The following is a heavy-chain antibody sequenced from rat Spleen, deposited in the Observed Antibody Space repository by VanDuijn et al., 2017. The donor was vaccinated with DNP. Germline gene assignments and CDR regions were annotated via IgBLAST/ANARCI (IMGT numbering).Heavy chain of an antibody. CDR2: IYYDSSDN. V-gene: IGHV5-50*01. CDR3: ARGGSSRFDY. J-gene: IGHJ2*01. Sequence: EVRLVESGGGLVQPGSSLKLSCVASGFTFSNYNMHWIRQAPKKGLEWIALIYYDSSDNYYADSVKGRFTISRDNSKNTLYLEMNSLRSEDTAMYYCARGGSSRFDYWGQGVMVTVSS. CDR1: GFTFSNYN. D-gene: IGHD5-1*01.